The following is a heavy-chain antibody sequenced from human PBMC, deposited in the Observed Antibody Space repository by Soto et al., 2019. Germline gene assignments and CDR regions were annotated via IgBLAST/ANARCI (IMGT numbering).Heavy chain of an antibody. CDR2: MNPNTGNT. Sequence: QVQLVQSGAEVKKPGASVKVSCKASGYSFINYDITWVRQATGQGLEWMGWMNPNTGNTGYAQKFQGRVTMTRTTYISTAYMELSSLTSEDTAVYYCARGRVRVADVDHWGQGTLVAASS. CDR1: GYSFINYD. CDR3: ARGRVRVADVDH. V-gene: IGHV1-8*01. D-gene: IGHD3-10*01. J-gene: IGHJ4*02.